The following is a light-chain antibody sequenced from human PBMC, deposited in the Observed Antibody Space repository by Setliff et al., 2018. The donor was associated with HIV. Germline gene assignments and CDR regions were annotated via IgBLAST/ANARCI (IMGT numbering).Light chain of an antibody. V-gene: IGLV2-11*01. CDR1: SSDVGDYNH. J-gene: IGLJ3*02. CDR2: DAN. CDR3: CSYAGKFTGV. Sequence: QSALTQPRSVSGSPGQSITISCTGTSSDVGDYNHVSWYQQHPGKAPKLIIYDANKRPSGVPDRFSASKSGNPASLTISGLQAEDEADYYCSYAGKFTGVLGGGTKVTVL.